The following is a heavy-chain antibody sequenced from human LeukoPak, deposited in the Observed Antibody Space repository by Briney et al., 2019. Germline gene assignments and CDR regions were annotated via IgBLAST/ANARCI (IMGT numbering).Heavy chain of an antibody. V-gene: IGHV1-69*04. Sequence: SVTVSRKASGGTFSSYTISWVRQAPGQGLEWMGRIIPILGIANYAQKFPGRVTITADKSTSTAYMELSSLRSEDTAVYYCARDGGYSYGTGGLFWGQGTLVTVSS. CDR2: IIPILGIA. CDR1: GGTFSSYT. J-gene: IGHJ4*02. D-gene: IGHD5-18*01. CDR3: ARDGGYSYGTGGLF.